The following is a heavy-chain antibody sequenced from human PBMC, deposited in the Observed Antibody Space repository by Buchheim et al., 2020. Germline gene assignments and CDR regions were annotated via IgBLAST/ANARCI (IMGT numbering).Heavy chain of an antibody. D-gene: IGHD3-22*01. CDR2: IYYSGST. V-gene: IGHV4-61*01. J-gene: IGHJ3*02. Sequence: QVQLQESGPGLVKPSETLSLTCTVSGGSVSSGSYYWSWIRQPPGKGLEWIGYIYYSGSTNYNPSLKSRVTISVDTSKNQFSLKLSSVTAADTAVYYCARMTGGRGITMIVVGIWGQGT. CDR3: ARMTGGRGITMIVVGI. CDR1: GGSVSSGSYY.